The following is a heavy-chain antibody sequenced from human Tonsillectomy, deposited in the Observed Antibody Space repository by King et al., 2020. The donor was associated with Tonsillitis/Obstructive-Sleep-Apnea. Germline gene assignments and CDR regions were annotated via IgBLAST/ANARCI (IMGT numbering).Heavy chain of an antibody. CDR2: ISGRGDNT. V-gene: IGHV3-23*04. CDR3: ARGRTFYYFYMDV. J-gene: IGHJ6*03. Sequence: VQLVESGGGLVQPGGSLRLSCAASRFTFTNYAMSWVRQAPGKGLEWVSTISGRGDNTFYADSLKGRFTISRDNSKNTLYLQMNSLRAEDTAVYYCARGRTFYYFYMDVWGKGTTVTVSS. CDR1: RFTFTNYA.